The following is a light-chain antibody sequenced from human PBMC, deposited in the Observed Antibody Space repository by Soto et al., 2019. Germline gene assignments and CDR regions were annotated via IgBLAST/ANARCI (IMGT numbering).Light chain of an antibody. CDR1: QDISNY. V-gene: IGKV1-5*01. CDR2: DVS. J-gene: IGKJ1*01. Sequence: DIQMTQSPSSLSASVGDRVTITCQASQDISNYLNWYQQKPGKAPKLLIYDVSTLDSGVPSRFSGSASGTEFTLTISSLESDDFATYYCQQYHRYSTFGQGTKVDIK. CDR3: QQYHRYST.